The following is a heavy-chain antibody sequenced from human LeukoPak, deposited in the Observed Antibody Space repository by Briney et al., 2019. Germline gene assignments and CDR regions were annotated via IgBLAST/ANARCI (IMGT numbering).Heavy chain of an antibody. CDR2: INPYSGGT. Sequence: ASVKVSCNASGYTFTDYYIHWVRQAPGQGLEWMGWINPYSGGTNYAQKFQGRVTMTRGTSISTAYMELSRLRSDDTAVYYCARSRYYDILTGYLNYWGQGTLVTVSS. D-gene: IGHD3-9*01. J-gene: IGHJ4*02. CDR1: GYTFTDYY. CDR3: ARSRYYDILTGYLNY. V-gene: IGHV1-2*02.